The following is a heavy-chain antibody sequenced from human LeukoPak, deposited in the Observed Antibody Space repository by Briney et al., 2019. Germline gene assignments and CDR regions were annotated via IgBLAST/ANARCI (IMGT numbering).Heavy chain of an antibody. D-gene: IGHD3-3*01. CDR2: INSDGSRT. CDR1: KFSFSSYW. J-gene: IGHJ4*02. CDR3: AKAPKDFWSGYFDY. V-gene: IGHV3-74*01. Sequence: GGSLRLSCAASKFSFSSYWMHWVRQAPGKGLVWVSRINSDGSRTNYADSVEGRFTISRDNSKNTLYLQMNSLRAEDTAVYYCAKAPKDFWSGYFDYWGQGTLVTVSS.